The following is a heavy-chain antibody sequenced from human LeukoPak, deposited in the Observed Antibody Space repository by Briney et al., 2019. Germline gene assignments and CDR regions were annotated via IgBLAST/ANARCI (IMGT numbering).Heavy chain of an antibody. CDR1: GGSMNTYY. V-gene: IGHV4-4*07. CDR3: ARSSRALEKLLFDY. J-gene: IGHJ4*02. Sequence: SETLSLTCTVSGGSMNTYYWTWIRQPAGKGLQWIGYIYPSSFTNYNPSLESRVTMSVDTSKNQFSLKLSSVTAADTAVYYCARSSRALEKLLFDYWGQGTLVTVSS. CDR2: IYPSSFT. D-gene: IGHD1-1*01.